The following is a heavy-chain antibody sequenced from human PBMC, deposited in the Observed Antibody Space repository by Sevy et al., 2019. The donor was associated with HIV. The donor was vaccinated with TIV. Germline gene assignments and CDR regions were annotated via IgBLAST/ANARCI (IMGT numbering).Heavy chain of an antibody. V-gene: IGHV3-30*04. CDR2: ISYDGSNK. CDR3: ARDQGAVVIVAATLFEY. J-gene: IGHJ4*02. CDR1: GFTFSSYA. Sequence: GGSLRLSCAASGFTFSSYAMHWVRQAPGKGLEWVAVISYDGSNKYYADSVKGRFTISGDNSKNTLYLEMSSLRTEATAVYYCARDQGAVVIVAATLFEYWGQGTLVTVSS. D-gene: IGHD2-15*01.